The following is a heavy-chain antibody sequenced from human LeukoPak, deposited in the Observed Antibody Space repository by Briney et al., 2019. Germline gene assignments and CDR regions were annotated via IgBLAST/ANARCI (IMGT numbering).Heavy chain of an antibody. CDR3: AKDLFGGPARAYFDY. Sequence: SVKVSCKASGGTFSSYAISWVRQAPGQGLEWMGGIIPIFGTANYAQKFQGRVTITTDESTSTAYMELSSLRSEDTAVYYCAKDLFGGPARAYFDYWGQGALVTVPS. D-gene: IGHD3-16*01. CDR1: GGTFSSYA. V-gene: IGHV1-69*05. CDR2: IIPIFGTA. J-gene: IGHJ4*02.